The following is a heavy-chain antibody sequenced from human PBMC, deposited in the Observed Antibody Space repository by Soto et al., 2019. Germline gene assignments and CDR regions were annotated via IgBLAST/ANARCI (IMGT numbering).Heavy chain of an antibody. CDR3: AKAGRASFEGSYYYGMDV. CDR1: GFTFSSYA. Sequence: GGSLRLSCAASGFTFSSYAMNWVRQAPGKGLEWVSGISGSGVSTYYADSVKGRFTISRDNSKNTLYLQVNSLRAEDTAVYYCAKAGRASFEGSYYYGMDVWGHGTTVTVSS. CDR2: ISGSGVST. D-gene: IGHD3-10*01. J-gene: IGHJ6*02. V-gene: IGHV3-23*01.